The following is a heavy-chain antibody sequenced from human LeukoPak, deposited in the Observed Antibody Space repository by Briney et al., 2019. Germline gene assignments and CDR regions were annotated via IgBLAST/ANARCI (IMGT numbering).Heavy chain of an antibody. CDR2: IYYTGST. D-gene: IGHD1-26*01. Sequence: SETLSLTCTVSGGSISSSGYYWGWIRQPPGKGLEWIGNIYYTGSTYYNPSLKSRVTISVDTSKNQFSLKLSSVTAADTAVYYCARGLQEGATSRLDYWGQGTLVTVSS. CDR3: ARGLQEGATSRLDY. CDR1: GGSISSSGYY. V-gene: IGHV4-39*07. J-gene: IGHJ4*02.